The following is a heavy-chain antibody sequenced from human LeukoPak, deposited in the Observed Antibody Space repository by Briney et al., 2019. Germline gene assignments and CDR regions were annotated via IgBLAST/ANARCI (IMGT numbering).Heavy chain of an antibody. D-gene: IGHD6-13*01. CDR3: ARDGEGAAAAYFQH. V-gene: IGHV3-74*01. CDR2: INSDGSST. J-gene: IGHJ1*01. Sequence: GGSLRLSCAASGFTSSSYWMHWVRQAPGKGLVWVSRINSDGSSTSYADSVKGRFTISKDNAKNTLNLQMNSLRAEDTAVYYCARDGEGAAAAYFQHWGQGTPVTVSS. CDR1: GFTSSSYW.